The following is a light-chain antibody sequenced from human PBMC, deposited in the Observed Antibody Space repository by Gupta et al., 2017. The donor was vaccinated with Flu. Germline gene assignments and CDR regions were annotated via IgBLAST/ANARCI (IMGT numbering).Light chain of an antibody. CDR3: QQYDNRPFT. CDR1: QDISNY. Sequence: DIQLTPSPSSLSASVGDRVTSTCQASQDISNYLNWYQQKPGKAPKLLIYDASNLETGVPSRFSGSGSGTDFTFTISSVQPEDIATYYCQQYDNRPFTLGPGTKVDIK. V-gene: IGKV1-33*01. CDR2: DAS. J-gene: IGKJ3*01.